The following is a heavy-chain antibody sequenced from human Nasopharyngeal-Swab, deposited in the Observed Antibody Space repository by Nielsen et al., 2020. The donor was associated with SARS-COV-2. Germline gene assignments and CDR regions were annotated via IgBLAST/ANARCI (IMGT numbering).Heavy chain of an antibody. CDR2: IYTSGST. D-gene: IGHD2-15*01. CDR3: ARDRSYCSGGSCYGGNWFDP. J-gene: IGHJ5*02. Sequence: SETLSLTCTVSGGSISSYYGSWIRQLAGKGLEWIGRIYTSGSTNYNPSLKSRVTMSVDTSKNQFSLKLSSVTAADTAVYYCARDRSYCSGGSCYGGNWFDPWGQGTLVTVSS. CDR1: GGSISSYY. V-gene: IGHV4-4*07.